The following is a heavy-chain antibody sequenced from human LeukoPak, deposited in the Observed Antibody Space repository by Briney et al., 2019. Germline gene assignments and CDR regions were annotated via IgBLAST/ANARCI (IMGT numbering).Heavy chain of an antibody. J-gene: IGHJ4*02. CDR2: ISTYGGGT. Sequence: AASVKVSCKASGYTFTGYYMHWVRQAPGQGLEWMGWISTYGGGTNYARNLQGRVTVTTDTSTTTVYMELRSLRSDDTAVYYCARPNTDAAGYYFDYSGQGTLVTVSS. V-gene: IGHV1-2*02. CDR1: GYTFTGYY. D-gene: IGHD6-13*01. CDR3: ARPNTDAAGYYFDY.